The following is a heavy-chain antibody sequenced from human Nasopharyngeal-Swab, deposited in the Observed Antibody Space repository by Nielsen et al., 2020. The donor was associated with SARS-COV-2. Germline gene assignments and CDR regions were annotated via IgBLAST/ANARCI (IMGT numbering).Heavy chain of an antibody. V-gene: IGHV3-30-3*01. CDR3: ARDLGSYFDY. J-gene: IGHJ4*02. CDR2: ISFDGSNE. CDR1: GFSFSNSP. D-gene: IGHD7-27*01. Sequence: GESLKISCAASGFSFSNSPMYWVRQAPGKGLEWVAVISFDGSNEYYADSVKGRFTISRDNSKNTLYLQMNSLRAEDTAVYYCARDLGSYFDYWGQGTLVTVSS.